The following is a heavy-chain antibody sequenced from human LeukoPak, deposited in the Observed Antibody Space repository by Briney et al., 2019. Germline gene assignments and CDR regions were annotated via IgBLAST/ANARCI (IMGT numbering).Heavy chain of an antibody. D-gene: IGHD1-26*01. CDR2: INTYNGNT. CDR3: ARDLVDGVGAPGAY. CDR1: GYTFTNYG. J-gene: IGHJ4*02. V-gene: IGHV1-18*01. Sequence: ASVKVSCKASGYTFTNYGITWMRQAPGQGLEWIGWINTYNGNTNYAQNLQGRVTITTDTSTSTAYMELRSLRSDDSAVFYCARDLVDGVGAPGAYWGQGALVTVSS.